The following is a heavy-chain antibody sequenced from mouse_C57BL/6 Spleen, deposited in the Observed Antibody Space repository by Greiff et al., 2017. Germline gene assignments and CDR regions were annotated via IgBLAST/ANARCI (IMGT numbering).Heavy chain of an antibody. D-gene: IGHD1-1*01. V-gene: IGHV1-82*01. CDR1: GYAFSSSW. CDR2: IYPGDGDT. J-gene: IGHJ2*01. Sequence: VKLQESGPELVKPGASVKISCKASGYAFSSSWMNWVKQRPGKGLEWIGRIYPGDGDTNYNGKFKGKATLTADKSSSTAYMQLSSLTSEDSAVYFCAREGTTVVRDYFDYWGQGTTLTVSS. CDR3: AREGTTVVRDYFDY.